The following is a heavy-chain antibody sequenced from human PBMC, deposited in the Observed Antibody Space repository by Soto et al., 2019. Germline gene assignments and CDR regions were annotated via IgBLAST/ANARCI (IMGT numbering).Heavy chain of an antibody. CDR2: ISPNGQGI. CDR1: GFTLSSYG. CDR3: AKDRNYPRDCFHY. V-gene: IGHV3-23*01. D-gene: IGHD1-7*01. J-gene: IGHJ4*02. Sequence: GGSLRLSCADSGFTLSSYGMSWVRQAPGKGLEWVSAISPNGQGIYYADSVRGRFTISRDTFKNTVFLHMDSLRAEDTAVYYCAKDRNYPRDCFHYWGQGTLVTVSS.